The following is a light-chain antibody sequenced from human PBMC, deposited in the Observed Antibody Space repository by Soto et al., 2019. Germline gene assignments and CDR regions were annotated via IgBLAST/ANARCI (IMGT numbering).Light chain of an antibody. CDR1: PPNIGSNY. V-gene: IGLV1-47*01. CDR2: RNN. J-gene: IGLJ1*01. Sequence: SVLTQPPPASGTPGQGATLSCSGSPPNIGSNYVYWYQQLPGTAPKLLIYRNNQRPSGVSNRFSGSRSCNTASLTISGLQAEDEADHYCSSYTDSSNYVFGTGTKVSVL. CDR3: SSYTDSSNYV.